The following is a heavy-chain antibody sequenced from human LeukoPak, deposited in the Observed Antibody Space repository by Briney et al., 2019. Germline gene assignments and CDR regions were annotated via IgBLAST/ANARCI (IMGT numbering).Heavy chain of an antibody. CDR3: ARANLRTYLTNWFDP. CDR2: INPNSGGT. D-gene: IGHD1-26*01. J-gene: IGHJ5*02. V-gene: IGHV1-2*02. CDR1: GYTFTGYY. Sequence: ASVKVSCKASGYTFTGYYMHWVRQAPGQGLEWMGWINPNSGGTNYAQKLQGRVTMTTDTSTSTAYMELRSLRSDDTAVYYCARANLRTYLTNWFDPWGQGTLVTVSS.